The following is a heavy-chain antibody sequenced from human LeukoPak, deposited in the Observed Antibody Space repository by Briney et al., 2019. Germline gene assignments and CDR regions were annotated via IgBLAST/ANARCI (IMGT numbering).Heavy chain of an antibody. CDR3: ASVMCGTCYFDAFDM. D-gene: IGHD2-15*01. Sequence: GGSLRLSCAASGFTFSSYEMNWVRQAPGKGLEWVSYISSSGSTIYYADSVKGRFTISRDNAKNSLNLQMSSLRADDTAVYYCASVMCGTCYFDAFDMWGQGTMVTVSS. J-gene: IGHJ3*02. V-gene: IGHV3-48*03. CDR2: ISSSGSTI. CDR1: GFTFSSYE.